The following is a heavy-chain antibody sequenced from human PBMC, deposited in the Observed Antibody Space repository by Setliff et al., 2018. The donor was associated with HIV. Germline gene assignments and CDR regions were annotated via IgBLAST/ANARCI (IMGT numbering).Heavy chain of an antibody. CDR2: SYTSGST. CDR3: ARHANGPYGPFGDLLYFDD. Sequence: PSETLSLTCTVSGGSMNNYYWTWIRQPPGKGLEWIGYSYTSGSTKYNPSLNSRVTITLDTSKNQFSLKLTTVNAADTAVDYCARHANGPYGPFGDLLYFDDWGLGTLVTVSS. CDR1: GGSMNNYY. J-gene: IGHJ4*02. D-gene: IGHD2-21*02. V-gene: IGHV4-4*09.